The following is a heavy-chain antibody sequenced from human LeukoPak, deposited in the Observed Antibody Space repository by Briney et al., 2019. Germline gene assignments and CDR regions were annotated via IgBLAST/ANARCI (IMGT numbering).Heavy chain of an antibody. J-gene: IGHJ6*01. CDR2: IKPTGSET. CDR1: GFTFSTYW. CDR3: ARGSEGYCSGGGCYYGMDV. D-gene: IGHD2-15*01. V-gene: IGHV3-7*01. Sequence: GGSLRLSCAASGFTFSTYWMAWFRQAPGQGLEWLANIKPTGSETYYLDPVKGRFTISRDNAKNSLYLQMNSLRAEDTAVYYCARGSEGYCSGGGCYYGMDVWGQGTTVTVSS.